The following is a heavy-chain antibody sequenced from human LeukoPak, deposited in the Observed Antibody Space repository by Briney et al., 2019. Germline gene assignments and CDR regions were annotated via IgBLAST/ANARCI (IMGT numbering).Heavy chain of an antibody. D-gene: IGHD3-10*01. J-gene: IGHJ5*02. CDR1: GGSISRYY. Sequence: SETLSLTCTVSGGSISRYYWSWIRQPPGKGLEWIGYIYYSGSTNYNPSLKSRVTISVDTSKNQFSLKLSSVTAADTAVYYCARANTYYYGSGSLWFDPWGQGTLVTVSS. CDR2: IYYSGST. V-gene: IGHV4-59*01. CDR3: ARANTYYYGSGSLWFDP.